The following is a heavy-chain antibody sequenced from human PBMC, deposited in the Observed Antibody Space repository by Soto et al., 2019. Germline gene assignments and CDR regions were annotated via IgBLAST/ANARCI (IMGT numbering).Heavy chain of an antibody. V-gene: IGHV3-23*01. D-gene: IGHD3-3*01. Sequence: GGSLRLSCAASGFTFSSYAMSWVRQAPGKGLEWVSAISGSGGSTYYADSVKGRFTISRDNSKNTLYLQMNSLRAEDTAVYYCAKDVDFWSGYPHAFDIWGQGTMVTVSS. CDR2: ISGSGGST. J-gene: IGHJ3*02. CDR3: AKDVDFWSGYPHAFDI. CDR1: GFTFSSYA.